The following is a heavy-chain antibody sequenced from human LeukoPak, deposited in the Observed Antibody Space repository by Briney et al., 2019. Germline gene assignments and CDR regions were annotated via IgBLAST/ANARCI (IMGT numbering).Heavy chain of an antibody. CDR3: ARVTYYYDSSGYFD. J-gene: IGHJ4*02. CDR1: GFTFSSYA. Sequence: TGGSLRLSCAASGFTFSSYAMSWVRQAPGKGLEWVSAISGSGGSTYYADSVKGRFTISRDNAKNSLYLQMNSLRAEDTAVYYCARVTYYYDSSGYFDWGQGTLVTVSS. V-gene: IGHV3-23*01. CDR2: ISGSGGST. D-gene: IGHD3-22*01.